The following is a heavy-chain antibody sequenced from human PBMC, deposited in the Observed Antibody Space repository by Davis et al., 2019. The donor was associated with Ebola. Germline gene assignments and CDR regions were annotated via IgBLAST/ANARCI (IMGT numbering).Heavy chain of an antibody. V-gene: IGHV3-48*03. J-gene: IGHJ4*02. D-gene: IGHD2-21*02. Sequence: PGGSLRLSCTGSGFTFSNYEFNWVRQAPGKGLEWLSYINSEGSYMYYEDSLKGRFTTSRDNAKKTLYLEMTSLRAEDTAKYYCAREAVRCGGDCLDYWGWGALVTVSS. CDR2: INSEGSYM. CDR3: AREAVRCGGDCLDY. CDR1: GFTFSNYE.